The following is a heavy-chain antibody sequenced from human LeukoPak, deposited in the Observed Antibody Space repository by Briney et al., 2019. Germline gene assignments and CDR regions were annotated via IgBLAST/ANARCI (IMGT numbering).Heavy chain of an antibody. Sequence: SETLSLTCTVSGGSISSSSYYWGWIRQPPGTGLEWIGGIYYSGSTYYNPSLKSRVTISVDTSKNQFSLKLSSVTAADTAVYYCARQTYYYDSSGSLGGDYWGQGTLVTVSS. V-gene: IGHV4-39*07. D-gene: IGHD3-22*01. CDR2: IYYSGST. CDR1: GGSISSSSYY. CDR3: ARQTYYYDSSGSLGGDY. J-gene: IGHJ4*02.